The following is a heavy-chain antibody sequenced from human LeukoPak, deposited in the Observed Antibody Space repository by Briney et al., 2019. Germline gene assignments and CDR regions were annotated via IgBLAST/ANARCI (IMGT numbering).Heavy chain of an antibody. CDR2: ISGSGGAT. CDR3: ANGIAADGGPNYFRY. J-gene: IGHJ4*02. Sequence: PGGSLRLSCAASRFTFSSYAMSWVRQTPRKGLDWVSSISGSGGATYYADSVKGRFTVSRDDSNNTLYLQMNSLGAEDTAVYYCANGIAADGGPNYFRYWGQGTLVTVSS. D-gene: IGHD6-13*01. V-gene: IGHV3-23*01. CDR1: RFTFSSYA.